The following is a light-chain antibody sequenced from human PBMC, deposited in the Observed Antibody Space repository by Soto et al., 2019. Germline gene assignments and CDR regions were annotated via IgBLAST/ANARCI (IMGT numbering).Light chain of an antibody. V-gene: IGLV2-18*02. CDR3: SSYTTSSTYV. J-gene: IGLJ1*01. Sequence: SVLTQPPSVSGSPGQSVTISYTGTSSDVGSYNRVSWYQQPPGTAPKLMIYDVSNRPSGIPDRFSGSKSGNAASLTISGLQAEDEADYYCSSYTTSSTYVFGTGTKVTVL. CDR2: DVS. CDR1: SSDVGSYNR.